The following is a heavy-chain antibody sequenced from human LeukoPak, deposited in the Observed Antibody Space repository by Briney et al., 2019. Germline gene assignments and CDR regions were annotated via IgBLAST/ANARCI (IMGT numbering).Heavy chain of an antibody. CDR3: ARSPPPGATAYGAVEY. J-gene: IGHJ4*02. CDR1: GGSISSGGYY. V-gene: IGHV4-61*08. D-gene: IGHD3-16*01. Sequence: PSETLSLTCTVSGGSISSGGYYWSWIRQPPGKGLEWIGYIYYSGSTNYNPSLKSRVTISVDTSKNQFSLKLSSVTAADTAVYYCARSPPPGATAYGAVEYWGRGTLVTVSA. CDR2: IYYSGST.